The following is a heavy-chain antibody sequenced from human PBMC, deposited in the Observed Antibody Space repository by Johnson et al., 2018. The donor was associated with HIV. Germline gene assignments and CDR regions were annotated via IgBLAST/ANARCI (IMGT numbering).Heavy chain of an antibody. CDR3: ATVVVITQDAFDI. D-gene: IGHD3-22*01. V-gene: IGHV3-30-3*01. CDR1: GFTFSSYA. J-gene: IGHJ3*02. CDR2: ISYDGSNK. Sequence: QVQLVESGGGVVQAGRSLRLSCAASGFTFSSYAMDWVRQAPGKGLEWVAIISYDGSNKYYADSVKGRFTISRDNSKNTLYLQMNSLRAEDTAVYYCATVVVITQDAFDIWGQGTMVTVSS.